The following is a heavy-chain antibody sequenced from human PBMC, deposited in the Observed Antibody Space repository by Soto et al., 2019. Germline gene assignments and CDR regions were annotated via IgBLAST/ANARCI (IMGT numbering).Heavy chain of an antibody. J-gene: IGHJ6*02. D-gene: IGHD5-12*01. CDR1: GLTFSSYA. V-gene: IGHV3-64D*06. Sequence: PGGSLRLSCAASGLTFSSYAMHWVRQAPGKGLEYVSAISSNGGSTYYADSVKGRFTISRDNSKNTLYLQMSSLRAEDTAVYYCVKDPATIAYYYGMDVWGQGTTVTVSS. CDR3: VKDPATIAYYYGMDV. CDR2: ISSNGGST.